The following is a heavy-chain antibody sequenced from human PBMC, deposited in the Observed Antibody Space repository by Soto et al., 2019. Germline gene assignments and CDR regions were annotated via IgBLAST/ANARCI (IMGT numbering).Heavy chain of an antibody. Sequence: GGSLRLSCEASGFSFSTYSMHWVRQAPGKGLEWVSSIGRRSDIYYADSVKGRFTISRDNAKNSVSLQMNSLRDEDTAVYYCAREETAWPLAYDLDVWGQGTTVTVSS. CDR3: AREETAWPLAYDLDV. J-gene: IGHJ6*02. V-gene: IGHV3-21*01. D-gene: IGHD2-21*02. CDR1: GFSFSTYS. CDR2: IGRRSDI.